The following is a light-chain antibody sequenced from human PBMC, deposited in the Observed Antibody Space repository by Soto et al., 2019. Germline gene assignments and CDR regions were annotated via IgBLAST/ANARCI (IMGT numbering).Light chain of an antibody. Sequence: SYELTQPPSVSVSPGQTANITCSGNTLGSKFVFWYQQKAGQSPMVVIYEDTKRPSGNPERFSGSNSGNTATLTISGTQAMDEADFYCQAWDSGTVVFGGGTKLTVL. CDR3: QAWDSGTVV. CDR1: TLGSKF. J-gene: IGLJ2*01. CDR2: EDT. V-gene: IGLV3-1*01.